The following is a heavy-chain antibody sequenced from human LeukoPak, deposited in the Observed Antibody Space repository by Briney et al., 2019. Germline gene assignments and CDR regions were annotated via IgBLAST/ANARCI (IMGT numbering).Heavy chain of an antibody. CDR3: ARHVEDIWFGEPAYEY. J-gene: IGHJ4*02. V-gene: IGHV4-59*08. Sequence: SETLSLTCTVSGGSIRSYYWSWIRQPPGKGLEWIGYMHHSGSTKHNPYLKSRLTISVDMSENQFSLKLRSVTAADTAVYYCARHVEDIWFGEPAYEYWGQGTLVTVSS. D-gene: IGHD3-10*01. CDR2: MHHSGST. CDR1: GGSIRSYY.